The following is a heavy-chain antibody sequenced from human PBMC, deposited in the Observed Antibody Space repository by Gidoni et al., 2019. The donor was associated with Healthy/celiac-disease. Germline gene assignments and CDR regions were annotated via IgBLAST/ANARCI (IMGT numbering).Heavy chain of an antibody. Sequence: EVQLVESGGGLVQPGRSLRLSCAASGLPFDDYAMHWVRQAPGKGLEWVSGISWNSGSIGYADSVKGRFTISRDNAKNSLYLQMNSLRAEDTALYYCAKAYYGGNSVYYGMDVWGQGTTVTVSS. V-gene: IGHV3-9*01. CDR2: ISWNSGSI. CDR1: GLPFDDYA. CDR3: AKAYYGGNSVYYGMDV. D-gene: IGHD2-21*02. J-gene: IGHJ6*02.